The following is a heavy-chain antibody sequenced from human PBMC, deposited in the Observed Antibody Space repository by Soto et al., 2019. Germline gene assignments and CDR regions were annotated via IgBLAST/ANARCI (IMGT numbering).Heavy chain of an antibody. Sequence: QVQLVQSGAEVKKPGSSVKVSCKASGGTFSSYAISWVRQAPGQGLEWMGGIIPIFGTANYAQKFQGRVMITTDESTSTAYMELSSLRSEDTAVYYCASPGYCSSTSCYSGPYGMDVWGQGTTVTVSS. J-gene: IGHJ6*02. D-gene: IGHD2-2*02. CDR2: IIPIFGTA. CDR1: GGTFSSYA. V-gene: IGHV1-69*01. CDR3: ASPGYCSSTSCYSGPYGMDV.